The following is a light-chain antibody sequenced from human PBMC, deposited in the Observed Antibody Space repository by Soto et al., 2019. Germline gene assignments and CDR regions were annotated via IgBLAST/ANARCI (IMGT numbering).Light chain of an antibody. Sequence: QSVLTQPPSASGTPGQRVTISCSGSSSNIGSNPVNWYQQLPGTAPKLLIYSNNQRPSGVPDRFSGSKSGTSASLAISGLQSEDEADYSCAAWDDSLNVWVFGGGTKLTVL. CDR3: AAWDDSLNVWV. V-gene: IGLV1-44*01. CDR2: SNN. J-gene: IGLJ3*02. CDR1: SSNIGSNP.